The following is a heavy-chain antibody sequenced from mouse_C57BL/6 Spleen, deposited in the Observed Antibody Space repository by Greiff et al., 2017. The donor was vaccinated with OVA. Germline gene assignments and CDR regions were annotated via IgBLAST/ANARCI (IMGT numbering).Heavy chain of an antibody. CDR2: ISSGSSTI. D-gene: IGHD2-3*01. V-gene: IGHV5-17*01. Sequence: EVQRVESGGGLVKPGGSLKLSCAASGFTFSDYGMHWVRQAPEKGLEWVAYISSGSSTIYYADTVKGRFTISRDNAKNTLFLQMTSLRSEDTAMYYCARPDGYYSYWYFDVWGTGTTVTVSS. CDR1: GFTFSDYG. J-gene: IGHJ1*03. CDR3: ARPDGYYSYWYFDV.